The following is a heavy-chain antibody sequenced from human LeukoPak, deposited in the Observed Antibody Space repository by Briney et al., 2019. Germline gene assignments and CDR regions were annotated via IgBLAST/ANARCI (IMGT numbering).Heavy chain of an antibody. D-gene: IGHD3-22*01. V-gene: IGHV3-21*01. CDR3: AREYYDTSGDFQH. J-gene: IGHJ1*01. Sequence: GGSLRLSCAASGFTFGSYSMHWVRQTPGKGLEWVSSISSSGSYIYYADSVRGRFTISRDNAKNSLYLQMNSLRVEDTAVYYCAREYYDTSGDFQHWGQGTLVTVSS. CDR1: GFTFGSYS. CDR2: ISSSGSYI.